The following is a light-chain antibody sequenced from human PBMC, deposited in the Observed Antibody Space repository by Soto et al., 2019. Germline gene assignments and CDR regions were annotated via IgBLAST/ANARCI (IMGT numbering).Light chain of an antibody. CDR2: EAN. CDR1: SSDVGSYNL. Sequence: QSALTQPASVSGSPGQSITISCTGTSSDVGSYNLVSWYQQHPGKAPKLIIYEANKRPSGVSDRFSGSRSGNTASLTVSGLQTEDEADYYCCSYAGSSIFYVFGSGTKLTVL. CDR3: CSYAGSSIFYV. V-gene: IGLV2-23*01. J-gene: IGLJ1*01.